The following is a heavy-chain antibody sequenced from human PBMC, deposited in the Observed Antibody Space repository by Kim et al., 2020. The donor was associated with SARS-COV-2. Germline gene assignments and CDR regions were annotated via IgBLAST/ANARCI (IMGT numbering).Heavy chain of an antibody. D-gene: IGHD2-15*01. V-gene: IGHV3-20*03. J-gene: IGHJ6*02. Sequence: STGYDDTVKCRFPISRNNAKNSLYLQMTSLRAEDTALYYCAREWWLRGMDVWGQGTTVTVSS. CDR2: ST. CDR3: AREWWLRGMDV.